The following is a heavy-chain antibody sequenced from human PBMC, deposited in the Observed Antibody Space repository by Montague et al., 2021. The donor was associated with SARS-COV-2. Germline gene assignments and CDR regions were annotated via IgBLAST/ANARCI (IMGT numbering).Heavy chain of an antibody. CDR1: GDSVSSYSAA. V-gene: IGHV6-1*01. D-gene: IGHD1-7*01. CDR3: TREGTVTRPGGIYFDD. J-gene: IGHJ4*02. Sequence: CAISGDSVSSYSAAWYWIGQSQSGGLEWLGRAYYRNKWYTDYASSVKTRITINPDTSNNQFSLHLDSVTPGYTAVYYCTREGTVTRPGGIYFDDWGQGTLVTVSS. CDR2: AYYRNKWYT.